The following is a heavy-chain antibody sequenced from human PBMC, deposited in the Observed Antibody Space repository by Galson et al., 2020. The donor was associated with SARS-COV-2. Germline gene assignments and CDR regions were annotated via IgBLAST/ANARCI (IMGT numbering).Heavy chain of an antibody. CDR3: ASRRGYCSGGSCYLYAFDI. V-gene: IGHV5-10-1*01. J-gene: IGHJ3*02. CDR2: IDPSDSYT. Sequence: GESLKISCKGSGYSFTSYWISWVRQMPGKGLEWMGRIDPSDSYTNYSPSFQGHVTISADKSISTAYLQWSSLKASDTAMYYCASRRGYCSGGSCYLYAFDIWGQGTMVTVSS. CDR1: GYSFTSYW. D-gene: IGHD2-15*01.